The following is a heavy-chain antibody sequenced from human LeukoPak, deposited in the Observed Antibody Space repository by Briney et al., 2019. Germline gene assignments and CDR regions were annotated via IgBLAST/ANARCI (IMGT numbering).Heavy chain of an antibody. CDR3: ASLSGSYFSPDY. V-gene: IGHV3-48*01. J-gene: IGHJ4*02. Sequence: GSLRLSCAASGFTFSSYSMNWVLQAPGKGLEWVSYISSSSSTIYYADSVTGRFTISRDNAKNSLYLQMNSLRAEDTAVYYCASLSGSYFSPDYWGQGTLVTVSS. CDR1: GFTFSSYS. D-gene: IGHD1-26*01. CDR2: ISSSSSTI.